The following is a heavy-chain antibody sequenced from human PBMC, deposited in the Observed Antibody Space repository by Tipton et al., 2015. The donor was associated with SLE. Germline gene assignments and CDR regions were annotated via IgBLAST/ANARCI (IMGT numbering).Heavy chain of an antibody. CDR3: AKAGTHDAFDI. V-gene: IGHV3-9*01. J-gene: IGHJ3*02. D-gene: IGHD1-14*01. CDR1: GFTFDDYA. CDR2: ISWNSGSI. Sequence: RSLRLSCAASGFTFDDYAMHWVRQAPGKGLEWVSGISWNSGSIGYADSVKGRFTISRDNAKNSLYLQMNSLRAEDTALHYCAKAGTHDAFDIWGQGTMVTVSS.